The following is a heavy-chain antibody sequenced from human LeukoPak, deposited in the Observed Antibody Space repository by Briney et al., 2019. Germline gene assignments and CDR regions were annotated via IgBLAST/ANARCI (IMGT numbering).Heavy chain of an antibody. CDR1: GFTFDDYA. Sequence: GGSLRLSCAASGFTFDDYATHWVRQAPGKGLEWVSGISWNSGTIGYADSVKGRFTISRDNGKKSLFLQMNSLRAEDTALYYCSKDTRDILTGYYNTAFDYWGQGTLVTVSS. CDR3: SKDTRDILTGYYNTAFDY. D-gene: IGHD3-9*01. CDR2: ISWNSGTI. V-gene: IGHV3-9*01. J-gene: IGHJ4*02.